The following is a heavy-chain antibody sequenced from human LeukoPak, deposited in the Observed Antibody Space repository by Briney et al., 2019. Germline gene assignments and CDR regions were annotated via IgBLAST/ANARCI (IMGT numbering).Heavy chain of an antibody. CDR2: INHSGST. CDR1: GGSFSGYY. Sequence: SETLSLTCAVYGGSFSGYYWSWLRQPPGKGLEWIGEINHSGSTNFNPSLKSRVTISVDTSKNQFSLKLSSVTAADTAVYYCARGLIAARLYYYYYMDVWGKGTTVTVSS. CDR3: ARGLIAARLYYYYYMDV. J-gene: IGHJ6*03. D-gene: IGHD6-6*01. V-gene: IGHV4-34*01.